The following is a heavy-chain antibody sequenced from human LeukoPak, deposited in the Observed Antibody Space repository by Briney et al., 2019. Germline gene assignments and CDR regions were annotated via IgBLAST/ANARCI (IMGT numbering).Heavy chain of an antibody. CDR2: IKRDGSEK. Sequence: GGSLRLSCLASGITFSSYWMSWVRQAPGKGLEWVANIKRDGSEKNYVDSVKGRFTISRDNAKNSLYLQMNSLRAEDTAVYYCMTVRYRSGFDPWGQGTLVTVSS. CDR1: GITFSSYW. CDR3: MTVRYRSGFDP. J-gene: IGHJ5*02. D-gene: IGHD5-18*01. V-gene: IGHV3-7*02.